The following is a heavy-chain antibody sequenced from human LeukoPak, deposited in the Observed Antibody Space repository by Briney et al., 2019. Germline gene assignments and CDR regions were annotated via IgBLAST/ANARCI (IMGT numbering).Heavy chain of an antibody. CDR2: IYYSGST. D-gene: IGHD3-9*01. CDR1: GGSFSGYY. Sequence: KPSETLSLTCAVYGGSFSGYYWSWIRQPPGKGLEWIGSIYYSGSTYYNPSLKSRVTISVDTSKNQFSLKLSSVTAADTAVYYCARHGNDILTGYYSYYYYYMDVWGKGTTVTISS. V-gene: IGHV4-34*01. CDR3: ARHGNDILTGYYSYYYYYMDV. J-gene: IGHJ6*03.